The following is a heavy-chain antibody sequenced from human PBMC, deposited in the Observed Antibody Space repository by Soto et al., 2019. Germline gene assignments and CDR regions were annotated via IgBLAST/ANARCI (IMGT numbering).Heavy chain of an antibody. J-gene: IGHJ4*02. CDR1: GYTFTSYA. CDR3: ARGSGYYYWDDY. V-gene: IGHV1-3*05. Sequence: QVQLVQSGAEEKKPGASVKVSCKPSGYTFTSYAMHWVRQAPGQRLEWMGWINAGNGNTKYSQKFHGRVTITRDTSASTAYMELSSLRSEDTAVYYCARGSGYYYWDDYWGQGTLVTVSS. D-gene: IGHD3-22*01. CDR2: INAGNGNT.